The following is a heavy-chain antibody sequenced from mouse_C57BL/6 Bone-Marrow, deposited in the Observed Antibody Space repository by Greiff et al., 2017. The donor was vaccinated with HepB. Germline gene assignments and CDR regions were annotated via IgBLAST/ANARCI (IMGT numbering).Heavy chain of an antibody. CDR2: IRNKANGYTT. V-gene: IGHV7-3*01. D-gene: IGHD1-1*01. Sequence: EVKLVESGGGLVQPGGSLSLSCAASGFTFTDYYMSWVRQPPGKALEWLGFIRNKANGYTTEYSASVKGRFTISRDKSQSILYLQMNARRAEDSATYYCERYRNWGDYYGSDDAMDYWGQGTSVTVSS. CDR1: GFTFTDYY. CDR3: ERYRNWGDYYGSDDAMDY. J-gene: IGHJ4*01.